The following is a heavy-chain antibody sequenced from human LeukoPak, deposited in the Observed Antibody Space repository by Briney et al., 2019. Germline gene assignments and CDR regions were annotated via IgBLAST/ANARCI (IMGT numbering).Heavy chain of an antibody. CDR2: ISWNSGSI. D-gene: IGHD1-26*01. V-gene: IGHV3-9*01. J-gene: IGHJ4*02. CDR3: ARENSGSLDY. CDR1: GFTFDDYA. Sequence: GGSLRLSCAASGFTFDDYAMHWVRQAPGKGLEWVSGISWNSGSIGYADSVKGRFTISRDNAKNSLYLQMNSLRAEDTAVYYCARENSGSLDYWGQGTLVTVSS.